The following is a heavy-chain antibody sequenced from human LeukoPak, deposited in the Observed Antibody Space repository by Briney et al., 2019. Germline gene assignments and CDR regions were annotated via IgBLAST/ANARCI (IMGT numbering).Heavy chain of an antibody. Sequence: PGGSLRLSCAASGFTFSSYSLNWVRQAPGKGLEWVSYISSSSSTIYYADSVKGRFTTSRDNAKNSLFLQMNSLRDEDTAMYYCAGASGDGRRAFDLWGQGTMVPVSS. CDR2: ISSSSSTI. V-gene: IGHV3-48*02. J-gene: IGHJ3*01. CDR3: AGASGDGRRAFDL. D-gene: IGHD7-27*01. CDR1: GFTFSSYS.